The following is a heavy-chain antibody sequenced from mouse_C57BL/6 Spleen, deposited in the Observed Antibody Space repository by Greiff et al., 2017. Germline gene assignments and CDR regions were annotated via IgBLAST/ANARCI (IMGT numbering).Heavy chain of an antibody. D-gene: IGHD2-1*01. Sequence: EVKLVESGGGLVKPGGSLKLSCAASGFTFSSYAMSWVRQTPEKRLEWVATISDGGSYTYYPDNVKGRFTISRDNAKNNLYLQMSHLKSEDTAMYYCARDPIYGNYLFADWGQGTLVTVSA. V-gene: IGHV5-4*01. J-gene: IGHJ3*01. CDR1: GFTFSSYA. CDR3: ARDPIYGNYLFAD. CDR2: ISDGGSYT.